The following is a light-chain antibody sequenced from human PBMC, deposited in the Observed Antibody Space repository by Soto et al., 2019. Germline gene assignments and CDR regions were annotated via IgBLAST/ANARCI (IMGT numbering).Light chain of an antibody. J-gene: IGKJ5*01. CDR2: GAS. CDR3: QQYGGSPPIT. V-gene: IGKV3-20*01. CDR1: ESISSVY. Sequence: EIVLTQSPGTLSLSPGERATLSCRASESISSVYLAWYQQKPGQPPRLLIYGASNRATGIPDRFSGGGSGTDFTLTISRLEPEDFAVYYCQQYGGSPPITFGQGTRLEIK.